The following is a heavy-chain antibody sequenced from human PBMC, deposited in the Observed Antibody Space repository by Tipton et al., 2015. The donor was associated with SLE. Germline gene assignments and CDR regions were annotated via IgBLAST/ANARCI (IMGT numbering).Heavy chain of an antibody. J-gene: IGHJ3*01. CDR3: ARGTDSSGYYHPFDF. V-gene: IGHV5-51*03. Sequence: QSGPEVKKPGESLKISCKGSGYRFSNNWIAWVRQMPGKGLEWMGIIYPGDSDTRYSPSFRGHVTISADKSSGSAHLQWSSLRASDTGIYYCARGTDSSGYYHPFDFWGQGTMVTVSS. CDR1: GYRFSNNW. D-gene: IGHD3-22*01. CDR2: IYPGDSDT.